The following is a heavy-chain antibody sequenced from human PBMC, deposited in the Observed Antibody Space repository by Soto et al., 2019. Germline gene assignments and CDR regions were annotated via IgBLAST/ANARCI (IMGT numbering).Heavy chain of an antibody. CDR1: GGTFSSYT. CDR2: IIPILGIA. V-gene: IGHV1-69*02. J-gene: IGHJ6*02. D-gene: IGHD6-19*01. CDR3: ASSSVAGTEYYYYGMDV. Sequence: QVQLVQSGAEVKKPGSSVKVSCKASGGTFSSYTISWVRQAPGQGLEWMGRIIPILGIANYAQKFQGRVTITADKSTSTAYRELSSLRSEDTAVYYGASSSVAGTEYYYYGMDVWGQGTTVTVSS.